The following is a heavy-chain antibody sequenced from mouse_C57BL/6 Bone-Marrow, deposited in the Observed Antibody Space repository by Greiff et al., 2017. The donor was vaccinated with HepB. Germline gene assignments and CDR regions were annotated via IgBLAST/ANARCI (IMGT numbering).Heavy chain of an antibody. CDR2: INPYNGGT. J-gene: IGHJ3*01. Sequence: VQLQQSGPVLVKPGASVKMSCKASGYTFTDYYMNWVKQSHGKSLEWIGVINPYNGGTSYNQKFKGKATLTVDKSSSTAYMELNSLTSEDSAVYYCARKSIYYGSSYGWFAYWGQGTLVTVSA. CDR1: GYTFTDYY. CDR3: ARKSIYYGSSYGWFAY. D-gene: IGHD1-1*01. V-gene: IGHV1-19*01.